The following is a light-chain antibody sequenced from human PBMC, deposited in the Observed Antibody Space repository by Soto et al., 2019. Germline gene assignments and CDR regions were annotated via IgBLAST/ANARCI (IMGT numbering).Light chain of an antibody. CDR2: AAS. CDR3: QQYYSYPRT. Sequence: AIRMTQSPASFSASTGDRVTITCRASQGISSYLAWYQQKPGKAPKLLIYAASTLQSGVPSRFSGSGSGTDFTLTISCLQSEDFATYYCQQYYSYPRTFGQVTMVDIK. V-gene: IGKV1-8*01. CDR1: QGISSY. J-gene: IGKJ2*01.